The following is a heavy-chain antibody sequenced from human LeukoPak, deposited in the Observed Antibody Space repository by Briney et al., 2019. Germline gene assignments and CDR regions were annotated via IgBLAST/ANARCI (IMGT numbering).Heavy chain of an antibody. D-gene: IGHD2-2*02. CDR1: GFSFSSYS. CDR2: ISWSSSTI. Sequence: GGSLRLSCAASGFSFSSYSMNWVRQAPGKGLEWVSYISWSSSTIHYADSVKGRFTISRDNAKNSVYLQMNSLRAEDTAVYYCARCIVVVPAAIDYWGQGTLVTVSS. CDR3: ARCIVVVPAAIDY. J-gene: IGHJ4*02. V-gene: IGHV3-48*01.